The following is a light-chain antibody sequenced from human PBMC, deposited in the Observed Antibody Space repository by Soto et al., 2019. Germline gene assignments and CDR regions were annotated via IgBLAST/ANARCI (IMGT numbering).Light chain of an antibody. CDR2: YDS. CDR1: NIGSKS. CDR3: QVWDSSSDHPV. V-gene: IGLV3-21*04. Sequence: SYELTQPPSVSVAPGKTARITCGGNNIGSKSVHWYQQKPDQAPVLVIYYDSDRPSGIPERFSGSNSANTATLTISRVEAGDEADYYCQVWDSSSDHPVFGGGTKLT. J-gene: IGLJ3*02.